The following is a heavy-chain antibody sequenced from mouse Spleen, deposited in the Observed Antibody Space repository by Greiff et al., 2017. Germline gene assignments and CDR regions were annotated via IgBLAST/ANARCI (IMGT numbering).Heavy chain of an antibody. CDR2: ISYDGSN. Sequence: EVQLVESGPGLVKPSQSLSLTCSVTGYSITSGYYWNWIRQFPGNKLEWMGYISYDGSNNYNPSLKNRISITRDTSKNQFFLKLNSVTTEDTATYYCAMYEGYAMDYWGQGTSVTVSS. V-gene: IGHV3-6*01. D-gene: IGHD2-10*02. CDR3: AMYEGYAMDY. CDR1: GYSITSGYY. J-gene: IGHJ4*01.